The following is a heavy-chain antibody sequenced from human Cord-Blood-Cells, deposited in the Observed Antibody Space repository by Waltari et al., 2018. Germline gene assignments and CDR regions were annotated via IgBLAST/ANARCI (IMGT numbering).Heavy chain of an antibody. J-gene: IGHJ6*02. CDR3: ARFSDRTAALYYGMDV. V-gene: IGHV1-69*01. Sequence: QVQLVQSGAEVKKPGSSVKVSCKASGGTFSSYAISWVRQAPGQGLEWMGGIIPMFGTANYAQKFQGRFTITADESTSTAYMELSSLRSEDTAVYFCARFSDRTAALYYGMDVWGQGTTVTVSS. CDR1: GGTFSSYA. CDR2: IIPMFGTA. D-gene: IGHD6-13*01.